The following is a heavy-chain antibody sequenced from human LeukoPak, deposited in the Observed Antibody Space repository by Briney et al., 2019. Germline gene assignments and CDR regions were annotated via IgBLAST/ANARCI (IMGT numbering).Heavy chain of an antibody. CDR1: GFTFSSYE. V-gene: IGHV3-48*03. CDR2: ISSSGSTI. D-gene: IGHD3-3*01. Sequence: GGSLRLSCAASGFTFSSYEMNWVRQAPGKGLEGVSYISSSGSTIYYADSVKGRFTISRDNAKNSLYLQMNSLRAEDTAVYYCARDLPRSGYPMTTTEFDPWGQGTLVTVSS. J-gene: IGHJ5*02. CDR3: ARDLPRSGYPMTTTEFDP.